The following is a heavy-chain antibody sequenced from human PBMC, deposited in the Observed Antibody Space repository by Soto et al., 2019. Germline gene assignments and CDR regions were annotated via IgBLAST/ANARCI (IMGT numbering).Heavy chain of an antibody. CDR1: GGSTTSDY. Sequence: SETLSLTCTVSGGSTTSDYWSWIRQPPGKGLEWLGDIFHSVGAKYNPSLGSRGTSSLDTSKDQLSLSLRSVTAADTAIYFCVRDLNGSGDYWGQGTLVTVSS. CDR3: VRDLNGSGDY. CDR2: IFHSVGA. J-gene: IGHJ4*02. V-gene: IGHV4-59*01. D-gene: IGHD3-10*01.